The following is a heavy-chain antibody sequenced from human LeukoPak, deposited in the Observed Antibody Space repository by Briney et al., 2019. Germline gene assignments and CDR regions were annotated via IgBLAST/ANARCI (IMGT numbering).Heavy chain of an antibody. D-gene: IGHD2-2*01. CDR2: IKDDGSEK. CDR3: AKDLPAAYFDY. Sequence: GGSLRLSCTASGFTFRNYWMSWVRQAPGKGLEWVANIKDDGSEKYDVDSMEGRFTISRDNAKSSLYLQMNSLRVEDTAVYYCAKDLPAAYFDYWGQGTLVTVSS. J-gene: IGHJ4*02. V-gene: IGHV3-7*01. CDR1: GFTFRNYW.